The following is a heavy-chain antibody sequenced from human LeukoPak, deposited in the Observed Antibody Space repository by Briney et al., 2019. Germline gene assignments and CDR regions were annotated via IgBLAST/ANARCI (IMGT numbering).Heavy chain of an antibody. V-gene: IGHV5-51*01. J-gene: IGHJ4*02. Sequence: GESLKISCMGSGHNFTNYWVGWVRQMSGKGLEWMGIIYPVDSDTSYSPSFQGQVTISADKSISTAYLQWSSLKASDTAIYYCARSYNWNYDYFDYWGQGTLVTVSS. CDR1: GHNFTNYW. CDR3: ARSYNWNYDYFDY. D-gene: IGHD1-7*01. CDR2: IYPVDSDT.